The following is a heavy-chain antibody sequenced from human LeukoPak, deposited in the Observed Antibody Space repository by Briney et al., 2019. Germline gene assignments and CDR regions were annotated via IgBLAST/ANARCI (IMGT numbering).Heavy chain of an antibody. CDR1: GYTFTSYD. CDR2: IIPILGIA. CDR3: AESPGSSGYYQPFDY. J-gene: IGHJ4*02. Sequence: HAASVKVSCKTSGYTFTSYDVHWVRQAPGQGLEWMGRIIPILGIANYAQKFQGRVTITADKSTSTAYMELSSLRSEDTAVYYCAESPGSSGYYQPFDYWGQGTLVTVSS. V-gene: IGHV1-69*04. D-gene: IGHD3-22*01.